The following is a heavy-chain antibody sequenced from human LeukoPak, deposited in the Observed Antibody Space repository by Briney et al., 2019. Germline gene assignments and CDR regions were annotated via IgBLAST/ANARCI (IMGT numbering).Heavy chain of an antibody. Sequence: SETLSLTCAVYGGSFSGYYWSWIRQPPGKGLEWIGEINHSGSTDYNPSLKSRVTISVDTSKNQFSLKLSSVTAADTAVYYCASLTMIVVPWGQGTLVTVSS. CDR3: ASLTMIVVP. V-gene: IGHV4-34*01. D-gene: IGHD3-22*01. CDR1: GGSFSGYY. J-gene: IGHJ4*02. CDR2: INHSGST.